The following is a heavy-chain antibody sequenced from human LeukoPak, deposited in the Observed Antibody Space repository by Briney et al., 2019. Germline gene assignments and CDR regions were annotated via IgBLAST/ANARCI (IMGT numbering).Heavy chain of an antibody. CDR2: IFNGDNT. Sequence: GGSLRLSCAASGFTVSGYYMTWVRQAPGKGLEWVSLIFNGDNTYYADSVKGRSSISRDNTKGSLFLQLNSLRAEDTAVYYCARDLGYCTNGVCHTRFDYWGQGTLVAVSS. D-gene: IGHD2-8*01. CDR3: ARDLGYCTNGVCHTRFDY. V-gene: IGHV3-53*01. J-gene: IGHJ4*02. CDR1: GFTVSGYY.